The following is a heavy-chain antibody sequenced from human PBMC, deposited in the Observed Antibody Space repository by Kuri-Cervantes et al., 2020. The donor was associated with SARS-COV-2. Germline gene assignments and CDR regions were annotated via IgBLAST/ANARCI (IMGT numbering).Heavy chain of an antibody. D-gene: IGHD6-13*01. J-gene: IGHJ4*02. CDR3: VKDHAAAGTTYFDY. CDR2: ISSNGGST. V-gene: IGHV3-64D*08. CDR1: GFTFSSYA. Sequence: GESLKISCSASGFTFSSYAMYWVRQAPGKGLEYVSAISSNGGSTYYADSVKGRFTISRDNSKNTLYLQMSSLRAEDTAVYYCVKDHAAAGTTYFDYWGQGTLVTVSS.